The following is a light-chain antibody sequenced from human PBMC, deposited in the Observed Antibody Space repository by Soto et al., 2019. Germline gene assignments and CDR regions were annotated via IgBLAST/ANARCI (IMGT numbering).Light chain of an antibody. CDR3: CSYTTSNTRQIV. V-gene: IGLV2-14*01. CDR2: AVS. CDR1: SSDFGGYNY. J-gene: IGLJ1*01. Sequence: QSVLTQPASVSGSPGQSITISCTGTSSDFGGYNYVSWYQQQPSKAPKFRIYAVSNRPSGVSNRFSGSKSGNTASLTISGLQAEDDGDYYCCSYTTSNTRQIVFGTGTKLTVL.